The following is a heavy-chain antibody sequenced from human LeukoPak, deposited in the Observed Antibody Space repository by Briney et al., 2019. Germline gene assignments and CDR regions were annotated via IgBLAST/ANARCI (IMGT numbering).Heavy chain of an antibody. CDR2: IYYSGST. CDR1: GGSISSSSYY. V-gene: IGHV4-39*07. J-gene: IGHJ4*02. Sequence: SETLSLTCTVSGGSISSSSYYWGWIRQPPGKGLEWIGSIYYSGSTYYNPSLKSRVTISVDTSKNQFSLKLSSVTAADTAVYYCARGSGYYYAIDYWGQGTLVTVSS. CDR3: ARGSGYYYAIDY. D-gene: IGHD3-22*01.